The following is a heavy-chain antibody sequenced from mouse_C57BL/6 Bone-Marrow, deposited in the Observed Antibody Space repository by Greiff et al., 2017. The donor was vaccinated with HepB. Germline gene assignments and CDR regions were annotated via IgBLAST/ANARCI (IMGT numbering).Heavy chain of an antibody. Sequence: VQLQQSGPGLVQPSQSLSITCTVSGFSITSYGVHWVRQSPGKGLEWLGVIWRGGSTDYNAAFMSRLSITKDNSKSQVFFKMNSLQADDTAIYYCAISPYYYGSSPFAYWGQGTLVTVSA. CDR2: IWRGGST. D-gene: IGHD1-1*01. V-gene: IGHV2-5*01. CDR1: GFSITSYG. CDR3: AISPYYYGSSPFAY. J-gene: IGHJ3*01.